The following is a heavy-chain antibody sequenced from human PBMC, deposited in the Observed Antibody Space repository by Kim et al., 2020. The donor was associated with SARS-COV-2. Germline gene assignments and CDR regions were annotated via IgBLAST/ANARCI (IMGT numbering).Heavy chain of an antibody. V-gene: IGHV4-59*08. CDR2: T. CDR3: ARRSIANWFDP. Sequence: TNYNPSLKSRGTISVEKSKNQFSLKLSSVTAADTAVYYCARRSIANWFDPWGQGTLVTVSS. J-gene: IGHJ5*02. D-gene: IGHD6-6*01.